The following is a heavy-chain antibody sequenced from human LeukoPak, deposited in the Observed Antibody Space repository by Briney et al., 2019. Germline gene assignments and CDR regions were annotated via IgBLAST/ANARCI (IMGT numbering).Heavy chain of an antibody. D-gene: IGHD3-9*01. Sequence: SETLSLTCTVSGGSISSSSYYWGWIRQPPGKGLEWIGSIYYSGSTYYNPSLKSRVTISVDTSKNQLSLKLSSVTAADTAAYYCARVEGIYDILTGYYYWGQGTLVTVSS. CDR2: IYYSGST. CDR1: GGSISSSSYY. CDR3: ARVEGIYDILTGYYY. V-gene: IGHV4-39*01. J-gene: IGHJ4*02.